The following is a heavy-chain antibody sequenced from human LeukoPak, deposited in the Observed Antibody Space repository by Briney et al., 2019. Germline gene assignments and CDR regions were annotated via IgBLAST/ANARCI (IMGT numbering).Heavy chain of an antibody. V-gene: IGHV4-59*01. J-gene: IGHJ4*02. Sequence: PSETLSLTCTVSGDSISSNYWSWIRQPPGKGLEWIGYIYYSGSTNYNPSLKSRVSMSLDTSKNQFSLKLSSVTAADTAVYYCARIYDRSGFDFWGQGTLVTVSS. CDR1: GDSISSNY. D-gene: IGHD3-22*01. CDR3: ARIYDRSGFDF. CDR2: IYYSGST.